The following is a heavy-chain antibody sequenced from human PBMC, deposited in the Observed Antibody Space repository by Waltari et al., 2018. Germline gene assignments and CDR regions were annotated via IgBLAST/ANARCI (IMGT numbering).Heavy chain of an antibody. V-gene: IGHV1-3*01. Sequence: QVQLVQSGAEVKQPGASVQLSCKASGYSFPSYDIQWVRQAPGQGLEWVGRINPAPGETKYSQTLQGRITISEDTSAATAYLFLSSLTSADTAIYYCARGYASPFFDLWGQGTKVTVSS. J-gene: IGHJ3*01. D-gene: IGHD2-2*01. CDR3: ARGYASPFFDL. CDR1: GYSFPSYD. CDR2: INPAPGET.